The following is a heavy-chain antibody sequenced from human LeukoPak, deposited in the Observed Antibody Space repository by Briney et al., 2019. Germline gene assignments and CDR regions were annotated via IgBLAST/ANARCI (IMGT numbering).Heavy chain of an antibody. V-gene: IGHV3-64D*09. J-gene: IGHJ4*02. CDR3: VKITSVTGGDC. Sequence: GGSLRLSCSASEFTFSAYAMYWVRQAPGKGLEYVSGISNNGGSSFYADSVEGRFTISRDNSKNTLYLQMSSLRAEDTVVYYCVKITSVTGGDCWGQGTRLTVSS. D-gene: IGHD1-1*01. CDR1: EFTFSAYA. CDR2: ISNNGGSS.